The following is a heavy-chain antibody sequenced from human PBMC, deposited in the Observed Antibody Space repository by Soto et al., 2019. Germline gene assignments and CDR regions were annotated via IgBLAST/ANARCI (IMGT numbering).Heavy chain of an antibody. D-gene: IGHD6-19*01. J-gene: IGHJ4*02. V-gene: IGHV3-30-3*01. CDR2: ISYDGSNK. CDR1: GFTFSSYA. Sequence: PGGSLRLSCAASGFTFSSYAMHWVRQAPGKGLEWVAVISYDGSNKYYADSVKGRFTISRDNSKNTLYLQMNSLRAEDTAVYYRARDLAGRAYWGQGTLVTVSS. CDR3: ARDLAGRAY.